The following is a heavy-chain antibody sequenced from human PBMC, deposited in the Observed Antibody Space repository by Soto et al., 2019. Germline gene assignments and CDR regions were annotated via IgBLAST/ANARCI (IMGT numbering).Heavy chain of an antibody. CDR3: ANQYCSSTSCYPIDY. CDR1: GFTFSSFG. Sequence: GGSLRLSCAASGFTFSSFGMHWVRQAPGKGLEWVAVISYDGSNKNYADSVKGRFTISRDNSKTTLYLQMNSLRAEDSAVYYCANQYCSSTSCYPIDYWGQGTLVTVSS. J-gene: IGHJ4*02. D-gene: IGHD2-2*01. V-gene: IGHV3-30*18. CDR2: ISYDGSNK.